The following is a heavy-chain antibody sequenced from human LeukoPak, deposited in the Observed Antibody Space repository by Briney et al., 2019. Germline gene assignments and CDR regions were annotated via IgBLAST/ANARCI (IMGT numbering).Heavy chain of an antibody. V-gene: IGHV1-46*01. D-gene: IGHD3-10*01. Sequence: ASVKVSCKASGYTFTSYYMHWVRQAPGQGLEWMGMINPSGGSTSYAQKFQGRVTMTRDTSTTTVYMELSSLRSEDTAVYYCANVKPMVRGVDYYGLDVWGQGTTVTVSS. CDR2: INPSGGST. CDR1: GYTFTSYY. CDR3: ANVKPMVRGVDYYGLDV. J-gene: IGHJ6*02.